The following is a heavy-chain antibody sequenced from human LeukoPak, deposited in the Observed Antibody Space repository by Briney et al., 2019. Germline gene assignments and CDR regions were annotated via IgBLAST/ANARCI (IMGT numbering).Heavy chain of an antibody. CDR3: ARAEKRDAFDI. CDR2: ISGVGRYI. Sequence: GGSLRLSCAAPGFTFSSFGMNWVRQAPGKGLEWVSFISGVGRYIYYADSLKGRFTISRDNAKNLLNLQINSLRVEDTAVYYCARAEKRDAFDIWGQGTMVTVSS. V-gene: IGHV3-21*01. CDR1: GFTFSSFG. J-gene: IGHJ3*02.